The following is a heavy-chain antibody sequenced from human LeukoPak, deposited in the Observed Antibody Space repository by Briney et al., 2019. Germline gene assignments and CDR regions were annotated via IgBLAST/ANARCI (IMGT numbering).Heavy chain of an antibody. J-gene: IGHJ4*02. CDR3: ARGTGVPGNDY. CDR2: IDYSWNT. CDR1: GGSVNSYY. D-gene: IGHD2-2*01. V-gene: IGHV4-59*02. Sequence: SETLSLTCTVSGGSVNSYYWSWIRQPPGKGLEWLGYIDYSWNTNYSPSLQSRLTISVDTSKNQFSLKLTSVTAADTATYYCARGTGVPGNDYWGQGTLVTVSS.